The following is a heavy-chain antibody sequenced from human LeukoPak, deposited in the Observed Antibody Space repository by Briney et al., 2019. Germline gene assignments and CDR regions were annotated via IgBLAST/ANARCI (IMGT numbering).Heavy chain of an antibody. V-gene: IGHV3-9*01. CDR3: AKGREDIVAVPAFDY. J-gene: IGHJ4*02. D-gene: IGHD2-2*01. Sequence: GGSLRLSCAASGFTFDDYAMHWVRQAPGKGLEWVSGISWNSGSIGYADSVKGRFTISRDNAKNSLYLQMNSLRAEDTALYYCAKGREDIVAVPAFDYWGQGTLVTVSS. CDR1: GFTFDDYA. CDR2: ISWNSGSI.